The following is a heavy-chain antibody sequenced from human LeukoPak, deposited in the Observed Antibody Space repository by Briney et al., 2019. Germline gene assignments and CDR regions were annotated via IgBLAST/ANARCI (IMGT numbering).Heavy chain of an antibody. CDR1: GGSISSGVYY. J-gene: IGHJ4*02. CDR3: ASREGDRVGYFDY. CDR2: IYYSGST. V-gene: IGHV4-31*03. Sequence: SETLSLTCTVSGGSISSGVYYWSWIRQHPGKGLEWIGYIYYSGSTYYNPSLKSRVTISVDTSKNQFSLKLSSVTAADTAVYYCASREGDRVGYFDYWGQGTLVTVSS.